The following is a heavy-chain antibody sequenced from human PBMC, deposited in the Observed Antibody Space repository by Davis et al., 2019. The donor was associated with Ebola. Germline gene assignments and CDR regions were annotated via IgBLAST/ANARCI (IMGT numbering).Heavy chain of an antibody. D-gene: IGHD3-10*01. J-gene: IGHJ6*02. CDR1: GISFSNYG. CDR2: ITPHGSDK. V-gene: IGHV3-30*18. Sequence: GESLKISCAASGISFSNYGMFWVRQAPGKVMEWVAAITPHGSDKNYADSGKDRFTISRDNSKNTLDLQMNSLRPEDTAVYYCPKDPAALWFGLPCMDVWGQGTTVTVSS. CDR3: PKDPAALWFGLPCMDV.